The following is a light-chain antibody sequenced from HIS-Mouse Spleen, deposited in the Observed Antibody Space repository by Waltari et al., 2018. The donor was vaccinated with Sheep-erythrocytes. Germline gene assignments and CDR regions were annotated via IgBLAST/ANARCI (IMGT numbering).Light chain of an antibody. Sequence: QSALTQPRSVSGSPGQSVTIPCTGTSSDVGGYYYVSCYQQHPGKAPKLMIYDVSKRPSGVPDRFSGSKSGNTASLTISGLQAEDEADYYCCSYAGSYNHVFATGTKVTVL. CDR1: SSDVGGYYY. V-gene: IGLV2-11*01. J-gene: IGLJ1*01. CDR3: CSYAGSYNHV. CDR2: DVS.